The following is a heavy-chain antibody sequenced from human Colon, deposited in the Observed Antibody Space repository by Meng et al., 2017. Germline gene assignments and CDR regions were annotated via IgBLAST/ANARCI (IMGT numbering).Heavy chain of an antibody. J-gene: IGHJ5*02. D-gene: IGHD6-19*01. CDR1: GGSFSGYY. V-gene: IGHV4-34*01. Sequence: QGPLQQWGAGLLKPSETLSLTCAVYGGSFSGYYWSWIRQPPGKGLEWIGEINHSGSTNYNPSLKSRVTISVDASKNQFSLKLSSVTAADTAVYYCARERLSSGWYGGRWFDPWGQGTLVTGSS. CDR3: ARERLSSGWYGGRWFDP. CDR2: INHSGST.